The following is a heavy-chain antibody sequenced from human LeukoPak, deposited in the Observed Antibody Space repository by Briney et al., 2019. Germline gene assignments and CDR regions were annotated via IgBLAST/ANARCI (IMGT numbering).Heavy chain of an antibody. J-gene: IGHJ4*02. V-gene: IGHV3-21*01. CDR2: ISSSSSYI. Sequence: GGSLRLSCAASGFTSSSYSMNWVRQAPGKGLEWVSSISSSSSYIYYADSVKGRFTISRDNAKNSLYLQMNSLRAEDTAVYYCARGGYRAYYFDYWGQGTLVTVSS. CDR3: ARGGYRAYYFDY. D-gene: IGHD5-18*01. CDR1: GFTSSSYS.